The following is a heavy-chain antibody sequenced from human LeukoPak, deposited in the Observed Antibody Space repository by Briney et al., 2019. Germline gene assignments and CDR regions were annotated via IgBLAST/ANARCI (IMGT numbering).Heavy chain of an antibody. V-gene: IGHV3-23*01. CDR1: GFTFSSYA. D-gene: IGHD3-3*01. Sequence: PGGSLRLSCAAPGFTFSSYAMSWVRQAPGKGLEWVSAISGSGGSTYYADSVKGRFTISRDNSKNTLYLQMNSLRAEDTAVYYCAKDSDYDFWSGYYPLGYWGQGTLVTVSS. CDR3: AKDSDYDFWSGYYPLGY. J-gene: IGHJ4*02. CDR2: ISGSGGST.